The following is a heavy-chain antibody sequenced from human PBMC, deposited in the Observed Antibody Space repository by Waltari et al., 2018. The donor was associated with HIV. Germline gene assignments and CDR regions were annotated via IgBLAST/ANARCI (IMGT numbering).Heavy chain of an antibody. D-gene: IGHD3-9*01. J-gene: IGHJ4*02. CDR3: AKDRQKIGYYDILTGYLDY. CDR2: ISYDGSNK. CDR1: GSPFSSHG. Sequence: QVQLVESGGGVVQPRRCLRVSGAASGSPFSSHGMPLVRQAPGKGLEWVAVISYDGSNKYYADSVKGRFTISRDNSKNTLYLQMNSLRAEDTAVYYCAKDRQKIGYYDILTGYLDYWGQGTLVTVSS. V-gene: IGHV3-30*18.